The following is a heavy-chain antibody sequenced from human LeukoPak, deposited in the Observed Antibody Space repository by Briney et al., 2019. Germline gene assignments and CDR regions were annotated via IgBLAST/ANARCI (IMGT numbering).Heavy chain of an antibody. CDR2: IRYDATHK. CDR3: AKEAENQLLSF. J-gene: IGHJ4*02. V-gene: IGHV3-30*02. CDR1: GFSFGGYG. Sequence: GGSLRLSCAASGFSFGGYGMHWISQAPGKGLAWVAFIRYDATHKFYGDSVKGRFTVSRHNPKNTLYLQKNSLRAEDTAVYYFAKEAENQLLSFWGQGTLVTVSS. D-gene: IGHD1-14*01.